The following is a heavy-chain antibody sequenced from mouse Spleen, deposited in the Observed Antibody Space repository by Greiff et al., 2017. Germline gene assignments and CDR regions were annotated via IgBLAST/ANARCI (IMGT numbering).Heavy chain of an antibody. CDR1: GYTFTSYW. CDR2: IDPSDSYT. J-gene: IGHJ2*01. Sequence: QVQLQQPGAELVMPGASVKLSCKASGYTFTSYWMHWVKQRPGQGLEWIGEIDPSDSYTNYNQKFKGKATLTVDKSSSTAYMQLSSLTSEDSAVYYCATTVVATPDYWGQGPTLTVSS. D-gene: IGHD1-1*01. V-gene: IGHV1-69*01. CDR3: ATTVVATPDY.